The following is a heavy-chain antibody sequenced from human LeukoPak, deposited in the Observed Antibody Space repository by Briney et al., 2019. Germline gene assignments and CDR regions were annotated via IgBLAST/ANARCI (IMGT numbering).Heavy chain of an antibody. J-gene: IGHJ4*02. Sequence: GGSLRLSCAASGFTVSDNHMTWVRQAPGKGLECVSVIFGGGDTHYADSVKGRFTISRDSSKNTLYLQMNSLRDEDTAVYYCARVPLYDRSGYYFDYWGLGTLVTVSS. D-gene: IGHD3-22*01. CDR2: IFGGGDT. CDR3: ARVPLYDRSGYYFDY. CDR1: GFTVSDNH. V-gene: IGHV3-66*01.